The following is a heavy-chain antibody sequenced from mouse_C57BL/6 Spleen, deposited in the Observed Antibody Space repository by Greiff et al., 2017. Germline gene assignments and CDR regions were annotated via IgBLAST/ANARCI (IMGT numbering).Heavy chain of an antibody. J-gene: IGHJ2*01. CDR3: TTSGYTYFDY. CDR1: GFNIKDYY. V-gene: IGHV14-1*01. Sequence: VHVKQSGAELVRPGASVKLSCTASGFNIKDYYMHWVKQRPEQGLEWIGRIDPEDGDTEYAPKFQGKATMTADTSSNTAYLQLSSLTSEDTAVYYCTTSGYTYFDYWGQGTTLTVSS. CDR2: IDPEDGDT. D-gene: IGHD3-1*01.